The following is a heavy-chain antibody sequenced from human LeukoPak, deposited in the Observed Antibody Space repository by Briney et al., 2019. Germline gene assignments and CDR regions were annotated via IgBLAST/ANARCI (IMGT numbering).Heavy chain of an antibody. CDR1: GFTFSSYE. J-gene: IGHJ4*02. D-gene: IGHD3-22*01. V-gene: IGHV3-48*03. CDR2: ISSSGSTI. CDR3: ARSYYEYYYDSSGYYRPYFDY. Sequence: GGSLRLSCAASGFTFSSYEMNWVRQAPGKGLEWVLYISSSGSTIYYADSVKGRFTISRDNAKNTLYLQMNSLRAEDTAVYYCARSYYEYYYDSSGYYRPYFDYWGQGTLVTVSS.